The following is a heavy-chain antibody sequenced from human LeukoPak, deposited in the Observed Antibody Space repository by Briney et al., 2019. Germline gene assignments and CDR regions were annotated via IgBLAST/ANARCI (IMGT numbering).Heavy chain of an antibody. V-gene: IGHV4-61*01. Sequence: PSETLSLTCNVSGGSVSSGSYYWSWIRQPPGKGLEWIGYICNSGTTNYNPSLKSRVTISVDSSKNQFSLKLTSVTAADTAVYYCASPKVPYYYGMDVWGQGTTVTVSS. CDR3: ASPKVPYYYGMDV. J-gene: IGHJ6*02. CDR2: ICNSGTT. CDR1: GGSVSSGSYY.